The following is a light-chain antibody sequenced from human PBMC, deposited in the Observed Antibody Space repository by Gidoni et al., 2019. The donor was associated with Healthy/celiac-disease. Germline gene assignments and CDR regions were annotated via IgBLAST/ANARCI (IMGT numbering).Light chain of an antibody. CDR2: EGS. CDR1: SSDVGLYNL. V-gene: IGLV2-23*01. CDR3: CSYAGSSTSWV. J-gene: IGLJ3*02. Sequence: QSALTQPASVSGSPGQSITISCTGTSSDVGLYNLVSWYQQHPGKAPKLMIYEGSKRPSGVSNRFSGSKSGNTASLTISGLQAEDEADYYCCSYAGSSTSWVFGGGTKLTVL.